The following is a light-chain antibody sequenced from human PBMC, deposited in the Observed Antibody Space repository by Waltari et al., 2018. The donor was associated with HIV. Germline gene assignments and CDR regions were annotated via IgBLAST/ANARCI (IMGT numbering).Light chain of an antibody. CDR3: SSHTTSSTLYV. CDR2: EVN. CDR1: SSDIGYYDS. J-gene: IGLJ1*01. Sequence: QSALTQPASVSGSPGQSITISCTGTSSDIGYYDSVSWYQQHPGKAPKLMIYEVNNRPSGISNRFSGSKSGTTASRTISGLQAEDEADYYCSSHTTSSTLYVFGTGTKVTVL. V-gene: IGLV2-14*01.